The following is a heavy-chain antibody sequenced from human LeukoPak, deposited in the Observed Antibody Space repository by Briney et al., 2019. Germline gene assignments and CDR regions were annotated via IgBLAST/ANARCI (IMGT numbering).Heavy chain of an antibody. V-gene: IGHV4-39*07. Sequence: SETLSLTCTVSGGSISSSSYYWGWIRQPPGKGLEWIGSIYYSGSTYYNPSLKSRVTISVDTSKNQFSLKLSSVTAADTAVYYCARGSDYGGKGVDYWGQGTLVTVSS. CDR1: GGSISSSSYY. J-gene: IGHJ4*02. CDR2: IYYSGST. CDR3: ARGSDYGGKGVDY. D-gene: IGHD4-23*01.